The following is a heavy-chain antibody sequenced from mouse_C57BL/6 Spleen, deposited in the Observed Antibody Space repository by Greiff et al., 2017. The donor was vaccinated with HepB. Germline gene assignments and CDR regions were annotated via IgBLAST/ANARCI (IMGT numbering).Heavy chain of an antibody. V-gene: IGHV3-6*01. D-gene: IGHD1-3*01. CDR2: ISYDGSN. CDR1: GYSITSGYY. CDR3: ARGPIKILGYFDY. Sequence: EVKLVESGPGLVKPSQSLSLTCSVTGYSITSGYYWNWIRQFPGNKLEWMGYISYDGSNNYNPSLKNRISITRDTSKNQFFLKLNSVTTEDTATYYCARGPIKILGYFDYWGQGTTLTVSS. J-gene: IGHJ2*01.